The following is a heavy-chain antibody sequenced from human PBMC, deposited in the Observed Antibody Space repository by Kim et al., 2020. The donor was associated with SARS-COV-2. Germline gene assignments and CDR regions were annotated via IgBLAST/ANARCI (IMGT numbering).Heavy chain of an antibody. Sequence: GGSLRLSCAASGFTFDDYAMHWVRQAPGKGLEWVSLISGDGGSTYYADSVKGRFTISRDNSKNSLYLQMNSLRTEDTALYYCAKDFHFLPNYYGSGSNYYYGMDVWGQGTTVTVSS. CDR2: ISGDGGST. CDR3: AKDFHFLPNYYGSGSNYYYGMDV. V-gene: IGHV3-43*02. CDR1: GFTFDDYA. D-gene: IGHD3-10*01. J-gene: IGHJ6*02.